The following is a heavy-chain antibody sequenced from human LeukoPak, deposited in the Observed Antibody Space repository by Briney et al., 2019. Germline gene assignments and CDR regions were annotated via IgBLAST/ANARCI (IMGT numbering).Heavy chain of an antibody. CDR2: IKTSGST. J-gene: IGHJ3*02. D-gene: IGHD3-3*01. Sequence: SETLSLTCTVSGGSLGSGDYYWTCIRQPAGKGLEWSGRIKTSGSTNYNPSLKSRVTISVDTSKNQFSLKLRAVTAADTAVYYCATYTFYDFWSGYYGDAFDIWGQGTMVTVSS. V-gene: IGHV4-61*02. CDR3: ATYTFYDFWSGYYGDAFDI. CDR1: GGSLGSGDYY.